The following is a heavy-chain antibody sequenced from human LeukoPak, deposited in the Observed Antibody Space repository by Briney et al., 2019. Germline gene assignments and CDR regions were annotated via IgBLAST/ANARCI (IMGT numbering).Heavy chain of an antibody. CDR1: GGTFNSYA. V-gene: IGHV1-69*13. D-gene: IGHD3-22*01. J-gene: IGHJ4*02. CDR2: ITAIFRTT. Sequence: SVKVSCKTSGGTFNSYAISWVQQAPGQGLEWMGGITAIFRTTNYAQKFQGRVTITADESMSTVYMELSSLRSEDTAVYYCARHSGYHSTMYLDYWGQGTLVTVSS. CDR3: ARHSGYHSTMYLDY.